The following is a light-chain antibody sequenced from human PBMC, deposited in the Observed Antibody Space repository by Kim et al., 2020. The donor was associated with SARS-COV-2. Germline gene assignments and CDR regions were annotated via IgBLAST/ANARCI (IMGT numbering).Light chain of an antibody. CDR3: SSYAGSNNFVV. J-gene: IGLJ2*01. Sequence: SVTISCTGTSSDVGGYNYVSWYQQHPGKAPKLMIYQVSKRPSGVPDRFSGSKSGNTASLTVSELQAEDEADYYCSSYAGSNNFVVFGGGTQLTVL. V-gene: IGLV2-8*01. CDR1: SSDVGGYNY. CDR2: QVS.